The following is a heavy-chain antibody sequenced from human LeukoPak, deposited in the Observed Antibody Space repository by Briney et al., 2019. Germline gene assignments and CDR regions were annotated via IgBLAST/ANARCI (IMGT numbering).Heavy chain of an antibody. V-gene: IGHV3-23*01. CDR3: AKKEAMIRGVSYYYDF. D-gene: IGHD3-10*01. CDR2: ISGSGDDT. Sequence: GGSLRLSCSASGFTFSSYVMTWVRQAPGQGLEWVSAISGSGDDTYYADSVKGRFTISRDNSKNTLYLQMNSLRAEDTAVYYCAKKEAMIRGVSYYYDFWGQGTLVTVSS. CDR1: GFTFSSYV. J-gene: IGHJ4*02.